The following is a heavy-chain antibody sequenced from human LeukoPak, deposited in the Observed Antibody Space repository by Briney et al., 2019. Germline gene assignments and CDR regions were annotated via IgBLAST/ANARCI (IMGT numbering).Heavy chain of an antibody. Sequence: GESLKISCKGSGYYFTTNWIGWVRQMPGKGLEWMGIIYPSDSDKRYSPSFQGQVTISADKSISTAYLQWSSLRASDTAMYYCARLYGKEFDYWGQGTLVTVSS. CDR3: ARLYGKEFDY. CDR1: GYYFTTNW. D-gene: IGHD4-17*01. CDR2: IYPSDSDK. V-gene: IGHV5-51*01. J-gene: IGHJ4*02.